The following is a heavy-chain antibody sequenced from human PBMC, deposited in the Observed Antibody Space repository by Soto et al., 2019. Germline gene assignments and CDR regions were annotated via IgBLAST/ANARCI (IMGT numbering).Heavy chain of an antibody. J-gene: IGHJ6*02. Sequence: EVQLVESGGGLVQPGGSLRLSCAASGFTLSTYWMNWVRQVPGKGLVRVANIKEDGSEAYYVDSVKGRFTISRDNAKNSLYLDMNSLRGEDTAVYYCARDWGAPGRGSALGYYYHFGMDVWGQGTTVTVPS. CDR1: GFTLSTYW. CDR3: ARDWGAPGRGSALGYYYHFGMDV. CDR2: IKEDGSEA. D-gene: IGHD3-16*01. V-gene: IGHV3-7*05.